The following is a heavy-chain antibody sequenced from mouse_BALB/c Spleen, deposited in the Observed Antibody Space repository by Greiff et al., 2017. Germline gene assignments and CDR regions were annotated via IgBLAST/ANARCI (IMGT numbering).Heavy chain of an antibody. D-gene: IGHD1-2*01. CDR1: GYTFTSYW. Sequence: VQLKESGAELAKPGASVKMSCKASGYTFTSYWMHWVKQRPGQGLEWIGYINPSTGYTEYNQKFKDKATLTADKSSSTAYMQLSSLTSEDSAVYYCARSTALYYYAMDYWGQGTSVTVSS. V-gene: IGHV1-7*01. J-gene: IGHJ4*01. CDR3: ARSTALYYYAMDY. CDR2: INPSTGYT.